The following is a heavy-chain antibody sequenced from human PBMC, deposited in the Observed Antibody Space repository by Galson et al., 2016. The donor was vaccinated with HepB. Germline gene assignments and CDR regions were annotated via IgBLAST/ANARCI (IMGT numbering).Heavy chain of an antibody. CDR1: GFTVSSNY. CDR2: IHSGGGA. Sequence: SLRLSCAASGFTVSSNYMNWVRQPPGKGLEWVSLIHSGGGAYYTHSVKGRFTLSTDNSKNTLYLQMNSLRAEDTAIYYCARGGPHNNYFDYWGQGTLVTVSS. D-gene: IGHD1-1*01. J-gene: IGHJ4*02. V-gene: IGHV3-53*01. CDR3: ARGGPHNNYFDY.